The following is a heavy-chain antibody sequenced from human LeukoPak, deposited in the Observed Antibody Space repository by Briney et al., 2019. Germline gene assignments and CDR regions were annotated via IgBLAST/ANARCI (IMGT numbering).Heavy chain of an antibody. Sequence: SETLSLTCAVSGDITHYWGWVRQPSGKGPESIGSIYFSGSVYYNPSLRSRVTISLDTSTKQLSLRLSSVTVADTAIYYCAKHNGGGVVSYVAPGPPDYFDHWGQGALVIVSS. V-gene: IGHV4-39*01. CDR1: GDITHY. J-gene: IGHJ4*02. D-gene: IGHD1-26*01. CDR3: AKHNGGGVVSYVAPGPPDYFDH. CDR2: IYFSGSV.